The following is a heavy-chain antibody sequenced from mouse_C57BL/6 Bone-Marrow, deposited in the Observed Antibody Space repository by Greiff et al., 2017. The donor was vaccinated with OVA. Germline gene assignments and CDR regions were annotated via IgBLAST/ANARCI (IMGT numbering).Heavy chain of an antibody. J-gene: IGHJ1*03. CDR3: AKAVIWDWYFVV. CDR1: GITLSDYY. D-gene: IGHD4-1*01. V-gene: IGHV5-16*01. Sequence: EVKLVESEGGLVQPGSSMKLSCTASGITLSDYYMAWVRQVPEKCLEWVANINYDGSSTYYLDSLKSRFIILRDNAKKILYLQMSSLKSEDTDTYYCAKAVIWDWYFVVWVTGTTVTVSS. CDR2: INYDGSST.